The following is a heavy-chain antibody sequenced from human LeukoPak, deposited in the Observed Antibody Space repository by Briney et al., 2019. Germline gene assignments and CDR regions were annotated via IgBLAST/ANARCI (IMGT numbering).Heavy chain of an antibody. CDR3: ATRGLY. CDR1: GFTFSSYA. J-gene: IGHJ4*02. V-gene: IGHV3-30*04. Sequence: GRSLRLSCAASGFTFSSYAMHWVRQAPGKGLEWVAVISYDGSNKYYADSVKGRFTISRDDSKNTLYLQMNSLRAEDTAVYYCATRGLYWGQGTLVTVSS. CDR2: ISYDGSNK.